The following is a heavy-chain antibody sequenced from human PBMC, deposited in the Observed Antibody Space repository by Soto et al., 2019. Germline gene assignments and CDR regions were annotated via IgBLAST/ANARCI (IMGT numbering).Heavy chain of an antibody. Sequence: SETLSLTCNVFGGSISSGDYYWSWIRQPPGKGLEWIGYTYYSGSTYYNPSLKSRVTISIDTSKNQFSLKLTSVTAADTAVYYCARIYCSSSSCYIGAFDYWGQGALVTVSS. V-gene: IGHV4-30-4*01. J-gene: IGHJ4*02. CDR3: ARIYCSSSSCYIGAFDY. CDR1: GGSISSGDYY. CDR2: TYYSGST. D-gene: IGHD2-2*02.